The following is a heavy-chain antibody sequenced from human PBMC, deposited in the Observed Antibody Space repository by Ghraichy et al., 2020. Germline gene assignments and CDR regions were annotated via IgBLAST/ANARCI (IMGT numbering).Heavy chain of an antibody. CDR2: VFSSGDT. CDR3: ARENVGGGGDFDS. J-gene: IGHJ4*02. V-gene: IGHV4-61*02. Sequence: SLNISCTVSGGSISRGSYFWAWMRQPAGKTLEWIGRVFSSGDTNYNPSLKSRVTMSVDTSRNQFSLRLNSVTAADTAVYYCARENVGGGGDFDSWGQGTLVTVSS. D-gene: IGHD2-21*01. CDR1: GGSISRGSYF.